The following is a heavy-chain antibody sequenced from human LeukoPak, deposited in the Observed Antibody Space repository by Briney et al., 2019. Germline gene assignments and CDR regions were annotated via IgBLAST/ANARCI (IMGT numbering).Heavy chain of an antibody. CDR3: AREGRDGYNYGDY. V-gene: IGHV3-21*01. Sequence: GGSLRLSCAASAFTLSSYNMNWVRQAPGKGLEWVSSISSSSSYIYYADSVKGRFTISRDNAKNSLYLQMNSLRAEDTAVYYCAREGRDGYNYGDYWGQGTLVTVSS. CDR2: ISSSSSYI. J-gene: IGHJ4*02. CDR1: AFTLSSYN. D-gene: IGHD5-24*01.